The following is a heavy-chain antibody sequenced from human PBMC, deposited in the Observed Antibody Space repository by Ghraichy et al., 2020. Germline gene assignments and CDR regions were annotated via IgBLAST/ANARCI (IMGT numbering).Heavy chain of an antibody. V-gene: IGHV1-2*06. CDR3: ARASEDYDILPTPRKIYLDY. D-gene: IGHD3-9*01. J-gene: IGHJ4*02. Sequence: AAVKVSCTASGYTFTGYYMHWVRQAPGQGLEWMGRFNPNTGGTNYAQNFQGRVTMTRDMSIRTAYMELSSLRSDDTAVYYCARASEDYDILPTPRKIYLDYWGPGTLVTVSS. CDR1: GYTFTGYY. CDR2: FNPNTGGT.